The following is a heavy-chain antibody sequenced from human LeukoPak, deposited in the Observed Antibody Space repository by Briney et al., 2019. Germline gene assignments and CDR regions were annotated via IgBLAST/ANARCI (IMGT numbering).Heavy chain of an antibody. CDR2: IYYSGST. CDR1: GGSISSGGYY. J-gene: IGHJ6*02. D-gene: IGHD3-10*01. Sequence: SQTLSLTCTVSGGSISSGGYYWSWIRQHPGKGLEWIGYIYYSGSTYYNPSLKSRVTISVDTSKNQFSLKLSSVTAADTAVYYCARDSIPRGPMKPYYYYGMDVWGQGTTVTVSS. V-gene: IGHV4-31*03. CDR3: ARDSIPRGPMKPYYYYGMDV.